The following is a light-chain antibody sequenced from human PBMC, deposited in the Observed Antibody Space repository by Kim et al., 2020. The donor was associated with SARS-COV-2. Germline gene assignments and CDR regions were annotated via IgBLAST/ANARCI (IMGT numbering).Light chain of an antibody. J-gene: IGKJ1*01. V-gene: IGKV1-17*01. CDR3: IQHNTYPLV. CDR1: KGNNDN. Sequence: GSVGDRSTGTSRGSKGNNDNLDWYQHKPGRAPKRHIYAATSLESGVPSRVSGSGSGTEFSLTISSIQPEDFATYYCIQHNTYPLVFGQGTKVDIK. CDR2: AAT.